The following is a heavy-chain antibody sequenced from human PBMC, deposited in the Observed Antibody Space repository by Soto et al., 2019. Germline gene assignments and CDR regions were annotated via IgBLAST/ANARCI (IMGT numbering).Heavy chain of an antibody. CDR1: GFTFGDYA. D-gene: IGHD6-13*01. V-gene: IGHV3-49*03. CDR2: IRSKAYGGTT. Sequence: GGSLRLSCTASGFTFGDYAMSWFRQAPGKGLEWVGFIRSKAYGGTTEYAASVKGRFTISRDDSKSIAYLQMNSLKTEDTAVYYCTREGFIAAADPWGQGTLVTVSS. J-gene: IGHJ5*02. CDR3: TREGFIAAADP.